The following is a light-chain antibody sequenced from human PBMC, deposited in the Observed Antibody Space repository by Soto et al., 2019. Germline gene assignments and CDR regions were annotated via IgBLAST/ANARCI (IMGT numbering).Light chain of an antibody. Sequence: EIVLTQSPGTLSLSPGERANLSCRGSQSVSDMYLAWYQQKPGQAPRLLIYASNRATGIPDRFSGSGSGTDFTLTISRLEPEDFAVYYCQHYGTSALFGPGTKVEIK. V-gene: IGKV3-20*01. CDR1: QSVSDMY. CDR2: AS. J-gene: IGKJ3*01. CDR3: QHYGTSAL.